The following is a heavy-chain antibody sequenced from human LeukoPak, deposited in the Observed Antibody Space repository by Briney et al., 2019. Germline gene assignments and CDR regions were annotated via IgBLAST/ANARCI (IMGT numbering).Heavy chain of an antibody. V-gene: IGHV1-18*01. J-gene: IGHJ4*02. CDR3: ARDQLSGCYHGGDY. CDR2: ISAYNGKT. Sequence: ASVKVSCKASGYTFTTYGISWVRQAPGQGLEWMGWISAYNGKTNYAQMLQGRVTVTTDTSTSTAYMELRSLRSDDTAVYYCARDQLSGCYHGGDYWGQGTLVTVSS. CDR1: GYTFTTYG. D-gene: IGHD3-22*01.